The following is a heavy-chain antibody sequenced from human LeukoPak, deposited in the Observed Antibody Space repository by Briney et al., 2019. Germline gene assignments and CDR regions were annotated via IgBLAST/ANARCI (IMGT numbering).Heavy chain of an antibody. CDR3: AGGDPFNYYMDV. V-gene: IGHV1-69*05. Sequence: APVRVSCTASGGTFSGYAISWVRQAPGQGTEWMGGLIPLFGTTNCTRRFQGRITISTDESTTTAYMELSGLTFEDTAVYYCAGGDPFNYYMDVWGRGTTVSV. J-gene: IGHJ6*03. CDR2: LIPLFGTT. D-gene: IGHD4-17*01. CDR1: GGTFSGYA.